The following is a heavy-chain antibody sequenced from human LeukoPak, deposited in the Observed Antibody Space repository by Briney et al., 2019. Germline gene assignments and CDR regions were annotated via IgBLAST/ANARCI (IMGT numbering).Heavy chain of an antibody. D-gene: IGHD6-13*01. CDR3: ASGRIAWDY. CDR1: GFTFSSYG. Sequence: GSLRLSCAASGFTFSSYGMHWVRQAPGNGVEWVAFIRYDGSNIYYADSVKGRFTISRDNSKNTLYLQMNSLRAEDTAVYYCASGRIAWDYWGQGTLVTVSS. J-gene: IGHJ4*02. V-gene: IGHV3-30*02. CDR2: IRYDGSNI.